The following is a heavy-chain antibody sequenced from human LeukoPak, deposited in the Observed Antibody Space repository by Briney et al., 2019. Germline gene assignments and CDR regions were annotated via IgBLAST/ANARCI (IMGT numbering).Heavy chain of an antibody. V-gene: IGHV3-7*01. CDR2: INQDGTEK. J-gene: IGHJ4*02. Sequence: GGSLRLSCAASGFTFSSYWMSWVRQAPGKGLEWVANINQDGTEKYYVDSVKGRFTISRDNAKNSLYLQMNSLRAEDTAVYYCARIMTQQMVFDYWGQGTLVTVSS. CDR1: GFTFSSYW. D-gene: IGHD6-13*01. CDR3: ARIMTQQMVFDY.